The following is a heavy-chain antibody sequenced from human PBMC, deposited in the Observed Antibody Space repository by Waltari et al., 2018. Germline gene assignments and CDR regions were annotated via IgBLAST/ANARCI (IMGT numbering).Heavy chain of an antibody. CDR1: GGSISSYY. CDR2: IYYSGST. Sequence: QVQLQESGPGLVKPSETLSLTCTVSGGSISSYYWSWIRQPPGKGLEWIGYIYYSGSTNYNPALKSRVTISVDTSKNQFSLKLSSVTAADTAVYYCARALYYYMDVWGKGTTVTVSS. CDR3: ARALYYYMDV. V-gene: IGHV4-59*01. J-gene: IGHJ6*03.